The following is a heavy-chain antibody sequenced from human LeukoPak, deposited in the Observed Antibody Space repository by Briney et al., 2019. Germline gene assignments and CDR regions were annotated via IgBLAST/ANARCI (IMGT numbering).Heavy chain of an antibody. D-gene: IGHD3-3*01. Sequence: GGSLRLSCVASGFTFSNAWMTWVRQAPGKGLEWVGRIKTKTYGGTTDYAAPVKGRFTISRDDSKNTLYLQMNSLRAEDTAVYYCAKGYDFPGYYYYMDVWGKGTTVTVSS. CDR3: AKGYDFPGYYYYMDV. CDR1: GFTFSNAW. CDR2: IKTKTYGGTT. V-gene: IGHV3-15*01. J-gene: IGHJ6*03.